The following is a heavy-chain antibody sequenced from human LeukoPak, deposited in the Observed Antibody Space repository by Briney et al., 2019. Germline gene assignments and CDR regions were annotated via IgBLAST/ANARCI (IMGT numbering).Heavy chain of an antibody. D-gene: IGHD3-16*02. CDR1: GYTFTSYG. CDR2: ISAYNGNT. V-gene: IGHV1-18*01. CDR3: ARGETNTMITFGGVIGTFDYFDY. J-gene: IGHJ4*02. Sequence: ASVKVSCKASGYTFTSYGISWVRQAPGQGLEWMGWISAYNGNTNYAQKLQGRVTMTTDTSTSTAYMELRSLRSDDTAVYYCARGETNTMITFGGVIGTFDYFDYWGQGTLVTVSS.